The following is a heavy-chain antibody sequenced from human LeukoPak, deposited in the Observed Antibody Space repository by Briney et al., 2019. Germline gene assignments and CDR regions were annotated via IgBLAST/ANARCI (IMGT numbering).Heavy chain of an antibody. Sequence: GASVKVSCKASGGTFSSDAISWVRQAPGQGLEWMGWINPNSGDTKYTQKFQGGVTLTRDTSISTAYMELNRLRSDDTAVYYCARDLVDTAMWEFDYWGQGTLVTVSS. CDR2: INPNSGDT. CDR3: ARDLVDTAMWEFDY. V-gene: IGHV1-2*02. D-gene: IGHD5-18*01. CDR1: GGTFSSDA. J-gene: IGHJ4*02.